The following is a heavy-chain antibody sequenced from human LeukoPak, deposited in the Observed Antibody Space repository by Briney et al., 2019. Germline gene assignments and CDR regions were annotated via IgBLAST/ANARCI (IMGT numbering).Heavy chain of an antibody. CDR1: GGSISSYY. D-gene: IGHD6-13*01. J-gene: IGHJ6*02. V-gene: IGHV4-59*01. CDR3: ARDYSAASYYYYGIDV. CDR2: IYYSGST. Sequence: SETLSLTCTVSGGSISSYYWSWIRQPPGKGLEWSGYIYYSGSTNYNPSLKSRVTISVDTSKNQFSLKLSSVTAADTAVYYCARDYSAASYYYYGIDVWGQGTTVTVSS.